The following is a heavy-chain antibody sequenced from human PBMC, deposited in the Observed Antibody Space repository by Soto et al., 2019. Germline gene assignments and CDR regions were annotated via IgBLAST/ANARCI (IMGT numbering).Heavy chain of an antibody. CDR3: AKVYDYESSGYYASRFDF. CDR2: ISGSGGST. Sequence: EVQLLESGGGLVQPGGSLRLSCAASGFTFSSYAMSWVRQAPGKGLEWVSAISGSGGSTYYADSVKGRFTISRDNSMNPLYLKMKSLRAEDTAVYYCAKVYDYESSGYYASRFDFWGRGTLVTVSS. CDR1: GFTFSSYA. V-gene: IGHV3-23*01. J-gene: IGHJ2*01. D-gene: IGHD3-22*01.